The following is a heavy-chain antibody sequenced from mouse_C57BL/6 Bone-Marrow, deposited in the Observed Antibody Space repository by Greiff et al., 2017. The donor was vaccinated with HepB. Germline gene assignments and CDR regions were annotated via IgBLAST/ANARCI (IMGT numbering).Heavy chain of an antibody. CDR2: IDPNSGGT. V-gene: IGHV1-72*01. CDR3: AREEDLLWDFDY. D-gene: IGHD2-1*01. J-gene: IGHJ2*01. CDR1: GYTFTSYW. Sequence: QVQLKESGAELVKPGASVKLSCKASGYTFTSYWMHWVKQRPGRGLEWIGRIDPNSGGTKYNEKFKSKATLTVDKPSSTAYMQLSSLTSEDSAVYYCAREEDLLWDFDYWGQGTTLTVSS.